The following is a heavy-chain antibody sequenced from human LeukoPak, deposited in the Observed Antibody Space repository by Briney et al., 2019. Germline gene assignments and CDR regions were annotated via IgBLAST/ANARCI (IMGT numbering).Heavy chain of an antibody. D-gene: IGHD6-19*01. CDR3: ARGGSGWPPYYFDY. V-gene: IGHV4-31*02. Sequence: LRLSCAGSGFTFSSYAMSWIRQHPGKGLEWIGYIYYSGSTYYDPSLKSRVTISVDTSKNQFSLKLSSMTAADTAVYYCARGGSGWPPYYFDYWGQGTLVTVSS. CDR2: IYYSGST. J-gene: IGHJ4*02. CDR1: GFTFSSYA.